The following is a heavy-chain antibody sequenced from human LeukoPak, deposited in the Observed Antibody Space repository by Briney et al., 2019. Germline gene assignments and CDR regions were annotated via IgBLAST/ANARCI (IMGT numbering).Heavy chain of an antibody. CDR1: GYTFTSYY. Sequence: ASVKVSCKASGYTFTSYYMHWVRQAPGQGLEWMGIINPSGGSTSYAQKFQGRVTMTRDTSTSTVYMEQSSLRSEDTAVYYCAREGMATVFDYWGQGTLVTVSS. D-gene: IGHD5-24*01. J-gene: IGHJ4*02. CDR2: INPSGGST. V-gene: IGHV1-46*01. CDR3: AREGMATVFDY.